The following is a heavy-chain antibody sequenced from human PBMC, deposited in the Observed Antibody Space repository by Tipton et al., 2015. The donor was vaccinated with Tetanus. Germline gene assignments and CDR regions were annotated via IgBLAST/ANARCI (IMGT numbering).Heavy chain of an antibody. CDR2: IYYSGST. D-gene: IGHD3-16*01. Sequence: TLSLTCTVSGGSISSSSYYWGWIRQPPGKGLEWIGSIYYSGSTYYNPSLKSRVTISVDTSKNQFSLKLSSVTAADTAVYHCARHPIGWGDDYWGQGTLVTVSS. J-gene: IGHJ4*02. V-gene: IGHV4-39*01. CDR3: ARHPIGWGDDY. CDR1: GGSISSSSYY.